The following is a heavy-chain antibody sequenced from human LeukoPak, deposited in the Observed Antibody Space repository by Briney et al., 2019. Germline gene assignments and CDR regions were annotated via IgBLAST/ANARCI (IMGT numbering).Heavy chain of an antibody. CDR2: MSSSGVT. CDR1: GGSMRSGIYY. CDR3: ARCPTYGSGNYGFFDY. D-gene: IGHD3-10*01. V-gene: IGHV4-31*03. Sequence: SQTLSLTCTVSGGSMRSGIYYWNWFRQNPEKGLEWIGYMSSSGVTNYNPSLRSRVTVSVDTSESQFSLRLSSVTAADTAVYYCARCPTYGSGNYGFFDYWGQGTLVTVSS. J-gene: IGHJ4*02.